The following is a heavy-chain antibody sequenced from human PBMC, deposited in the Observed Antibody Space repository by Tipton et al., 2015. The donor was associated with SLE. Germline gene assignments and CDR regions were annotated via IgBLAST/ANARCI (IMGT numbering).Heavy chain of an antibody. CDR3: ARESAQGLDY. Sequence: TLSLTCDVSGGSVGSYYWSWVRQIPGKGLEWIGYIYQSGLTALNPSLESRITLSIDTSRNQFSLKLTPMSAADTAVYYCARESAQGLDYWGQGTLVTVSS. CDR1: GGSVGSYY. CDR2: IYQSGLT. V-gene: IGHV4-59*02. J-gene: IGHJ4*02.